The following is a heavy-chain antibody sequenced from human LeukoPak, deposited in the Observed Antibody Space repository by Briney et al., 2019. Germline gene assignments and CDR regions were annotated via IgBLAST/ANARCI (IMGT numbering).Heavy chain of an antibody. V-gene: IGHV1-2*02. Sequence: ASVKVSCKASGYTFTGYYMHWVRQAPGQGLEWMGWINPNSGGTNYARKFQGRVTMTRDTSISTAYMELSRLRSDDTAVYYCARDRKPTYYYDSSGYYLLDYWGQGTLVTVSS. CDR3: ARDRKPTYYYDSSGYYLLDY. J-gene: IGHJ4*02. D-gene: IGHD3-22*01. CDR1: GYTFTGYY. CDR2: INPNSGGT.